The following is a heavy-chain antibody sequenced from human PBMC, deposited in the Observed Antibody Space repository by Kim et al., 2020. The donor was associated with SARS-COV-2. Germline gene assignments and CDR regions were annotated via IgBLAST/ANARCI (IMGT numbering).Heavy chain of an antibody. CDR1: GFTFSSYA. V-gene: IGHV3-23*01. Sequence: GGSLRLSCAASGFTFSSYAMSWVRQAPGKGLEWVSTISGSGGSTYYADSVKGRFTISRDNSKNTLYLQMNSLRAEDTAVYYCAKDSSPLYYYYGMDVWGQGTTVTVSS. CDR3: AKDSSPLYYYYGMDV. CDR2: ISGSGGST. J-gene: IGHJ6*02.